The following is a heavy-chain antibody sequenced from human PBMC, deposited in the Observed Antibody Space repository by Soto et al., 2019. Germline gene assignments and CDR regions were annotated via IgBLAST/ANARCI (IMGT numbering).Heavy chain of an antibody. V-gene: IGHV4-61*01. CDR3: AREAFGVVIPFNYYGMDV. CDR2: IYYSGST. Sequence: TSETLSLTCTVSGGSVSSGSYYWSWIRQPPGKGLEWIGYIYYSGSTNYNPSLKSRVTISVDTSKNQFSLKLSSVTAADTAVYYCAREAFGVVIPFNYYGMDVWGQGTTVTVSS. CDR1: GGSVSSGSYY. J-gene: IGHJ6*02. D-gene: IGHD3-3*01.